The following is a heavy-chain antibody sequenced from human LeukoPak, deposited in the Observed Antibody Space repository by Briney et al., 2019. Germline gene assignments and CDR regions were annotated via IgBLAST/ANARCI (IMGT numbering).Heavy chain of an antibody. V-gene: IGHV4-34*01. CDR3: ARGPRGIHLPGLRFDY. D-gene: IGHD4-17*01. CDR2: INHSGST. CDR1: GGSFSGYY. Sequence: SETLSLTCAVYGGSFSGYYWSWIRQPPGKGLEWIGEINHSGSTNYSPSLKSRVTISVDTSKNQFSLKLSSVTAADTAVYYCARGPRGIHLPGLRFDYWGQGTLVTVSS. J-gene: IGHJ4*02.